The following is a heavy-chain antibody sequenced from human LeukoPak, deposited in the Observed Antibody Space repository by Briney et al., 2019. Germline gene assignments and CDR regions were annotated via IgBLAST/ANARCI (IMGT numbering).Heavy chain of an antibody. CDR2: ISGSGGST. V-gene: IGHV3-23*01. CDR3: AKGFSSGSSIRSFDY. CDR1: GFTFSSYA. D-gene: IGHD3-10*01. Sequence: GGSLRLSCAASGFTFSSYAMSWVRQAPGKGLEWVSAISGSGGSTYYADSVKGRFTISRDNSKNTLYLQMNSLRAEDTAVYYCAKGFSSGSSIRSFDYWGQGTLVTVSS. J-gene: IGHJ4*02.